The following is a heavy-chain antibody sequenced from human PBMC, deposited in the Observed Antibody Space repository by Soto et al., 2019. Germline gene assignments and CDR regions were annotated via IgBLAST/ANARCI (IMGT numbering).Heavy chain of an antibody. Sequence: GGSLRLSCAASGFTFSDYYMSWIRQAPGKGLEWVSYISSSGSTIYYADSVKGRFTISRDNAKNSLYLQMNSLRAEDTAVYYCARDGNWGSNYYYGMDVWGQGTTVTVSS. CDR1: GFTFSDYY. V-gene: IGHV3-11*01. CDR3: ARDGNWGSNYYYGMDV. CDR2: ISSSGSTI. D-gene: IGHD7-27*01. J-gene: IGHJ6*02.